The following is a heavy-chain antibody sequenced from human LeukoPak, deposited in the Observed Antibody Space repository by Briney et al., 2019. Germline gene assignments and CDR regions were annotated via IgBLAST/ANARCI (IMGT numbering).Heavy chain of an antibody. V-gene: IGHV3-72*01. Sequence: PGGSLRLSCAVSGFIFSDYYIDWVRQAPGKGLEWVGRTRNKANSYSTEYAASVKGRFSISRDDSKNSVYLQVNSLKTEDTAVYYCVRVGTGMAKDFDNWGQGTLVTVSS. CDR3: VRVGTGMAKDFDN. J-gene: IGHJ4*02. CDR2: TRNKANSYST. D-gene: IGHD5-18*01. CDR1: GFIFSDYY.